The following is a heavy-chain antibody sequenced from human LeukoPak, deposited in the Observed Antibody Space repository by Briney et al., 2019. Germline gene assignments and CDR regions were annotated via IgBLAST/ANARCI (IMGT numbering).Heavy chain of an antibody. J-gene: IGHJ6*03. D-gene: IGHD1-26*01. CDR2: ISGSGGST. CDR1: GFTVSSNY. CDR3: AKESSGSYSYYYYYYMDV. Sequence: GGSLRLSCAASGFTVSSNYMSWVRQAPGKGLEWVSAISGSGGSTYYADSVKGRFTISRDNSKNTLYLQMNSLRAEDTAVYYCAKESSGSYSYYYYYYMDVWGKGTTVTVSS. V-gene: IGHV3-23*01.